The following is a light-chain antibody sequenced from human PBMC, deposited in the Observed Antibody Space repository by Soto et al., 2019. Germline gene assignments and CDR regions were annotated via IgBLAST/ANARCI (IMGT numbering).Light chain of an antibody. CDR3: QQYNSYSWT. Sequence: IQMTQSPSTLSASVGDRVTITCRATQSISSWLAWYQEKPGKAPKRLIYDASSLESGVPSRFSGNGFGTGLHIHLRSLQPDDFETYDGQQYNSYSWTFGQGTKVDIK. CDR1: QSISSW. V-gene: IGKV1-5*01. J-gene: IGKJ1*01. CDR2: DAS.